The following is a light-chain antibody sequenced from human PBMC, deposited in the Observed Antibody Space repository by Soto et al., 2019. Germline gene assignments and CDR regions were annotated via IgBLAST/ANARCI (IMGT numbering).Light chain of an antibody. J-gene: IGKJ4*01. V-gene: IGKV1-5*01. CDR3: QQYTNFPLT. Sequence: DIQMTQSPSTPSASVGDRVTITCRASQSISSWLAWYQQKPGKAPKLLIHAASRLATGVPSRFSGSESGTEVTLTISGLHAEDSATYYCQQYTNFPLTFGGGAKVDIK. CDR2: AAS. CDR1: QSISSW.